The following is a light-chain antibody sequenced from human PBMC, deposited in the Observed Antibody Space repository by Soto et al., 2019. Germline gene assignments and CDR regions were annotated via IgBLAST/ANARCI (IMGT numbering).Light chain of an antibody. CDR2: DVS. V-gene: IGLV2-14*01. CDR1: SSDVGGYNY. CDR3: SSYTSISTYV. Sequence: QSVLTQPASVSGSPGQSITISCTGTSSDVGGYNYVSWYQQHPGKAPKLMIYDVSNRPSGVSNRFSGFKSGNTASLTISGLQAEDEADYYCSSYTSISTYVFGTGTKVTVL. J-gene: IGLJ1*01.